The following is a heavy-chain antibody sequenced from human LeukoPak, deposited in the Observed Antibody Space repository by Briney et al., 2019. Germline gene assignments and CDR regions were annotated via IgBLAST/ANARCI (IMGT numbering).Heavy chain of an antibody. CDR2: ISHDGSNK. CDR1: GFTFSSYA. D-gene: IGHD6-19*01. J-gene: IGHJ4*02. V-gene: IGHV3-30-3*01. Sequence: GGSLRLSCAASGFTFSSYAMRWVRQAPGKGLEWVAVISHDGSNKYYADSVKGRFTISRDNSKNTLYLQMNSLRAEDTAVYYCARDYSSGWSTFDYWGQGTLVTVSS. CDR3: ARDYSSGWSTFDY.